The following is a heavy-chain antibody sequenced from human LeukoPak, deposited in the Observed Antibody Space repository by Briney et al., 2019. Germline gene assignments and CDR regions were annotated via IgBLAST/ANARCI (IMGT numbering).Heavy chain of an antibody. CDR3: ARDKVSSIYDILAGYSSSYYYYGMDV. Sequence: SETLSLTCTISGGSISTTGYYWGWVRQPPGKGLEWIGSIYYSGITFYNPSLKSRVTISVDTSKNQFSLKLSSVTAADTAVYYCARDKVSSIYDILAGYSSSYYYYGMDVWGQGTTVTVSS. J-gene: IGHJ6*02. V-gene: IGHV4-39*07. D-gene: IGHD3-9*01. CDR2: IYYSGIT. CDR1: GGSISTTGYY.